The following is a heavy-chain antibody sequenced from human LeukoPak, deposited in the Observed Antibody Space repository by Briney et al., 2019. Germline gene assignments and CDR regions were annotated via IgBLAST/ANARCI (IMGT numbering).Heavy chain of an antibody. CDR2: INSNSGDT. CDR3: ARGGVLRPYHYYGMEI. D-gene: IGHD1-26*01. Sequence: ASVKVSCRASGYTFTDNFLHWVRLAPGLGLEWMGWINSNSGDTHYAQRFQDRFTMTRDTSIGTAYMELSSLRSDDTAVYYCARGGVLRPYHYYGMEIWGQGTTVTVS. CDR1: GYTFTDNF. J-gene: IGHJ6*02. V-gene: IGHV1-2*02.